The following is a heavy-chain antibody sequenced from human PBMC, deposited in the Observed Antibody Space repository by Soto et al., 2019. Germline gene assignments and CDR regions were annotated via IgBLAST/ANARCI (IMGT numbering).Heavy chain of an antibody. CDR1: GYSFTSYW. D-gene: IGHD1-20*01. J-gene: IGHJ6*02. Sequence: GESLKISCKGSGYSFTSYWIGWVRQMPGKGLEWMGIIYPGDSDTRYIPSFQGQVTISADKSISTAYLQWSSLKASDTAIFYCARHSYNWNATYYYYGMDVWGQGTTVTVSS. V-gene: IGHV5-51*01. CDR2: IYPGDSDT. CDR3: ARHSYNWNATYYYYGMDV.